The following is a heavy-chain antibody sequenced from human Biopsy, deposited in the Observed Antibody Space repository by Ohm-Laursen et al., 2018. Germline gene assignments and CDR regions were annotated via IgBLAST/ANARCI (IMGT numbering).Heavy chain of an antibody. D-gene: IGHD5-12*01. CDR3: ARNRVDVVKVTTIGWNFDL. J-gene: IGHJ2*01. V-gene: IGHV4-59*08. Sequence: SDTLSLTCTVSGDTISTYYWNWIRQTPGKGLEWIGYIHYTGHIRINPSLNSRATISVDTSKDQFSLKSSSLTAADTAIYYCARNRVDVVKVTTIGWNFDLWGRGTLVTVS. CDR1: GDTISTYY. CDR2: IHYTGHI.